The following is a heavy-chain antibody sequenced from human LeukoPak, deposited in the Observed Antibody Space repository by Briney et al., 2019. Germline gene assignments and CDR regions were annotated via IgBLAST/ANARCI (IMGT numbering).Heavy chain of an antibody. Sequence: GGSLRLSCAASGFTFSSYAMSWVRQAPGKGLECVSAISGSGGSTYYADSVKGRFTISRDNSKNTLYLQMNSLRAEDTAVYYCAKSIMIVVAPDYWGQGTLVTVSS. D-gene: IGHD3-22*01. CDR1: GFTFSSYA. V-gene: IGHV3-23*01. CDR3: AKSIMIVVAPDY. J-gene: IGHJ4*02. CDR2: ISGSGGST.